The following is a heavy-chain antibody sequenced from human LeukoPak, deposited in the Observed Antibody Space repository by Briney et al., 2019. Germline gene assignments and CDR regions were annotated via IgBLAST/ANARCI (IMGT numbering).Heavy chain of an antibody. CDR2: ISGSGGST. Sequence: GGSLRLSCAASGFTFSNFAMNWVRQAPGKAVGGVSTISGSGGSTYYADSVKGRFTISRDNSKNTLYLQMNSLRAEDTAVYYCAGTIVGKWAIDYWGQGTLVTVSS. J-gene: IGHJ4*02. D-gene: IGHD3-22*01. CDR3: AGTIVGKWAIDY. V-gene: IGHV3-23*01. CDR1: GFTFSNFA.